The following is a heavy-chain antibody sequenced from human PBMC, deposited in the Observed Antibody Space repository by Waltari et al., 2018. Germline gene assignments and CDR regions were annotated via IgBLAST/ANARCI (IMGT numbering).Heavy chain of an antibody. CDR2: IIPIFGTA. V-gene: IGHV1-69*05. CDR1: GGTFSSYA. CDR3: ARAPDYGDYPDAFDI. Sequence: QVQLVQSGAEVQKPGSSVKVSCKASGGTFSSYAISCVRQAPGQGLEWMGGIIPIFGTANYAQKFQGRVTITTDESTSKAYMELSSLRSEDTAVYYCARAPDYGDYPDAFDIWGQGTMVTVSS. D-gene: IGHD4-17*01. J-gene: IGHJ3*02.